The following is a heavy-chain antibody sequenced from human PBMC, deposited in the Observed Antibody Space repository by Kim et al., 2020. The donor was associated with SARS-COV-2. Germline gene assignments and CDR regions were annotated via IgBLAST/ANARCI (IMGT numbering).Heavy chain of an antibody. J-gene: IGHJ4*02. CDR1: GFTFSSYA. D-gene: IGHD1-26*01. CDR2: IYSGGSST. V-gene: IGHV3-23*03. CDR3: ARWELDIFDY. Sequence: GGSLRLSCAASGFTFSSYAMSWVRQAPGKGLVWVSVIYSGGSSTYYADSVKGRFAISRDNSKNTLYLQMNSLRAEDTAVYHCARWELDIFDYCGQGTLVTVAS.